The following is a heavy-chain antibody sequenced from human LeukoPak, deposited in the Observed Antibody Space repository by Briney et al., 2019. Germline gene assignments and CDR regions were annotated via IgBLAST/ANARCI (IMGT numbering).Heavy chain of an antibody. J-gene: IGHJ3*02. CDR2: IYPGDSDT. V-gene: IGHV5-51*01. D-gene: IGHD3-22*01. Sequence: GESLKISCKGSGYSFTSYWIGWVRQMPGKGLEWMGIIYPGDSDTRYSPSFQGQVTVSADKSISTAYLQWSSLKASDTAMYYCAREKYYYDSSGPRDHAFDIWGQGTMVTVSS. CDR3: AREKYYYDSSGPRDHAFDI. CDR1: GYSFTSYW.